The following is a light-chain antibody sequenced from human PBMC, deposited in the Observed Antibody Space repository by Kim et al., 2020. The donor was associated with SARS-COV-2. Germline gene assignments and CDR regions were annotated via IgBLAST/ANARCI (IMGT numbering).Light chain of an antibody. CDR2: EDS. CDR3: QAWNSSTAVV. J-gene: IGLJ2*01. CDR1: NLGYKY. V-gene: IGLV3-1*01. Sequence: VSPSQTGISTGCGDNLGYKYVCWYQQTPGQSPVLVIYEDSKRPSGIPERFSGSNSGNTATLTISGTQALDEADYYCQAWNSSTAVVFGGGTQLTVL.